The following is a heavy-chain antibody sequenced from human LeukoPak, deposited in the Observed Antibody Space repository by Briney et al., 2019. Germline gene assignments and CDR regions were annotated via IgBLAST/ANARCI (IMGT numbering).Heavy chain of an antibody. CDR1: GDSISSGGYS. CDR2: IYHSGST. D-gene: IGHD4-17*01. CDR3: ARELRSPWFDP. J-gene: IGHJ5*02. V-gene: IGHV4-30-2*01. Sequence: SQTLSLTCAVSGDSISSGGYSWSWIRQPPGKGLEWIGYIYHSGSTYCNPSLKSRVTISVDRSKNQFSLKLSSVTAADTAVYYCARELRSPWFDPWGQGTLVTVSS.